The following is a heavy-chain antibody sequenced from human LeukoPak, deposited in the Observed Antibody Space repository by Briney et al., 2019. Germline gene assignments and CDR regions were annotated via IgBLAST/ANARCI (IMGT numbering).Heavy chain of an antibody. CDR2: IYYSGST. J-gene: IGHJ4*02. Sequence: PSETLSLTCAVYGGSFSGYYWSWIRQPPGKGLEWIGSIYYSGSTYYNPSLKSRVTISVDTSKNQFSLKLSSVTAADTAVYYCARRYYYDSSGYFDYWGQGTLVTVSS. CDR1: GGSFSGYY. D-gene: IGHD3-22*01. CDR3: ARRYYYDSSGYFDY. V-gene: IGHV4-34*01.